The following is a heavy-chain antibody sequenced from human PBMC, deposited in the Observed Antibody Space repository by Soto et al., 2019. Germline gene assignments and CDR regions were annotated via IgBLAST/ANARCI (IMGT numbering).Heavy chain of an antibody. V-gene: IGHV4-31*03. CDR1: GVSVSTSGHY. Sequence: QVQLQESGPGLVKPSQTLSLSCSVSGVSVSTSGHYWNWVRQHPGKGLEWIGYIDSSGTTYYNPSLKNRLVIAIAPSTNQISLSLSSVTAADTALYFCALGMFMDVWGRGTTVTVSS. CDR3: ALGMFMDV. CDR2: IDSSGTT. J-gene: IGHJ6*03. D-gene: IGHD3-16*01.